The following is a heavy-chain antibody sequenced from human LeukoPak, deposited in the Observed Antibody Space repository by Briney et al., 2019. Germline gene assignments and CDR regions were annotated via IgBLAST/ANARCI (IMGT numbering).Heavy chain of an antibody. Sequence: GGSLRLYCAASGFTFSGYWMHWLRQAPGKGLVGVSRINSDGSSTSYADSVKGRFTISRDNAKNTLYLQMNSLRAEDTAVYYCARGRPYYDILAGPQGPFDYWGQGTLDTVSS. CDR1: GFTFSGYW. D-gene: IGHD3-9*01. J-gene: IGHJ4*02. CDR2: INSDGSST. V-gene: IGHV3-74*01. CDR3: ARGRPYYDILAGPQGPFDY.